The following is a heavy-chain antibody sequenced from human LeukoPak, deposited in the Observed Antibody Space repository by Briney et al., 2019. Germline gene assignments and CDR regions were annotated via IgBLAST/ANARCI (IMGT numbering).Heavy chain of an antibody. Sequence: GSLRLSCVASGFTFSSYSMNWVRQAPGKGLEWVSYISSSSSTIYYADSVKGRFTISRDNAKNSLYLQMNSLRAEDTAVYYCARDRSIAVAGILAFDYWGQGTLVTVSS. CDR1: GFTFSSYS. CDR2: ISSSSSTI. D-gene: IGHD6-19*01. CDR3: ARDRSIAVAGILAFDY. V-gene: IGHV3-48*01. J-gene: IGHJ4*02.